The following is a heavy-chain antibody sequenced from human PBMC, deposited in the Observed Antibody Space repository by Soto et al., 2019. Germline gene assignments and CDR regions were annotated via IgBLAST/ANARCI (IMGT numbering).Heavy chain of an antibody. J-gene: IGHJ4*02. D-gene: IGHD3-3*01. CDR1: GYTFTSYG. CDR2: ISAYNGNT. CDR3: ARVRPRLPLPITIFGGPMGFDY. V-gene: IGHV1-18*01. Sequence: QVQLVQSGAEVKKPGASVKVSCKASGYTFTSYGISWVRQAPGQGLEWMGWISAYNGNTNYAQKLQGRVTMTTDTSTSTAYMELRSLRSDDTAEYYCARVRPRLPLPITIFGGPMGFDYWGQGTLVTVSS.